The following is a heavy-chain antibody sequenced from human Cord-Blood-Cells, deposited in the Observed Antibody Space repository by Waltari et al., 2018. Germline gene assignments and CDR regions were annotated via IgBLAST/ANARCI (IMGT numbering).Heavy chain of an antibody. CDR3: ASEILSNTFDY. J-gene: IGHJ4*02. Sequence: EVQLVESGGGLVQPGGSLRLSCAASGFTFSSYWMHWVRQAQGKGLVGLSRVSSDGSSTSYADSVKGRVTISRDNAKNTLYLQMNSLRAEDTAVYYCASEILSNTFDYWGQGTLVTVSS. V-gene: IGHV3-74*01. D-gene: IGHD7-27*01. CDR2: VSSDGSST. CDR1: GFTFSSYW.